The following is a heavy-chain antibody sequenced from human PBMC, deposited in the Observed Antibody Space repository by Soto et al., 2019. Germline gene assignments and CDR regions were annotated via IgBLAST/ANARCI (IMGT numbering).Heavy chain of an antibody. D-gene: IGHD2-15*01. CDR3: AACSGGSCYSFDS. J-gene: IGHJ4*02. CDR1: GYTFTGYY. CDR2: INPNSGGT. Sequence: ASVKVSCKASGYTFTGYYMHWVRQAPGQGLEWMGWINPNSGGTNYAQKFQGWVTMTRDTSISTAYMELSRLRSDDTAVYYCAACSGGSCYSFDSWGQGTLVTVSS. V-gene: IGHV1-2*04.